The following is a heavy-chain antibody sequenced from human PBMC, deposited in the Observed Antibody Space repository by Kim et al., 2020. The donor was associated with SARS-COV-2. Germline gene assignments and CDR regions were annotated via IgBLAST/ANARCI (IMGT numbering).Heavy chain of an antibody. V-gene: IGHV3-73*01. D-gene: IGHD1-1*01. CDR1: GFTFSGSH. Sequence: GGSLRLSCAASGFTFSGSHLHWVRQASGKGLEWVGRIRSKANSYATGYAASVKGRFTISRDDSKNTAYLEMSGLKTEDTALYYCTRIPATTLAFWDAFDIWGQGTMVTVSS. CDR2: IRSKANSYAT. J-gene: IGHJ3*02. CDR3: TRIPATTLAFWDAFDI.